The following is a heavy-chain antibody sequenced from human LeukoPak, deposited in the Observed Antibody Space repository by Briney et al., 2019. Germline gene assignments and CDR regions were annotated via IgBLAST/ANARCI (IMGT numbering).Heavy chain of an antibody. J-gene: IGHJ5*02. CDR2: ISSSGSTI. CDR1: GFTFSDYY. CDR3: ARVASRFTVTNNWFDP. D-gene: IGHD4-11*01. Sequence: GGSLRLSCAASGFTFSDYYVSWIRQAPGKGLEWVSYISSSGSTIYYADSVKGRFTISRDNAKNSLYLQMNGLRAEDTAVYYCARVASRFTVTNNWFDPWGQGTLVTVSS. V-gene: IGHV3-11*01.